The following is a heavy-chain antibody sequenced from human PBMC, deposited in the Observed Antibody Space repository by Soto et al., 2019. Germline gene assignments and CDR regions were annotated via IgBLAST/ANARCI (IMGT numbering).Heavy chain of an antibody. Sequence: SETLSLTCTFSGGSISSYYWSLIRQPPGKGLEWIGYIYYSGSTNYNPSLKSRVTISVDTSRNQFSLKLSSVTAADTAVYYCARGTFGVVKDWGQGTLVTVSS. CDR1: GGSISSYY. D-gene: IGHD3-3*01. V-gene: IGHV4-59*01. CDR3: ARGTFGVVKD. CDR2: IYYSGST. J-gene: IGHJ4*02.